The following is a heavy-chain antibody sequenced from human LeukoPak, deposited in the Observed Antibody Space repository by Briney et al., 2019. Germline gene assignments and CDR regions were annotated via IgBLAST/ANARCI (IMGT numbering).Heavy chain of an antibody. CDR2: IIPIFGTA. Sequence: GASVKVSCKASGGTFSSYAISWVRQAHGQGLEWMGGIIPIFGTANYAQKFQGRVTITADESTSTAYMELSSLRSEDTAVYYCARATKLASSPDYWGQGTLVTVSS. CDR1: GGTFSSYA. CDR3: ARATKLASSPDY. J-gene: IGHJ4*02. D-gene: IGHD6-6*01. V-gene: IGHV1-69*01.